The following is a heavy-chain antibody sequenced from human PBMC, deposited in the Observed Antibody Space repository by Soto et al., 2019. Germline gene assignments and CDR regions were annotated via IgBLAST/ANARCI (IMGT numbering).Heavy chain of an antibody. J-gene: IGHJ4*02. Sequence: EVQLVESGGGLVQPGGSLRLSCAASGFMFGSYWMTWVRHAPGKGLEWVANIKRDGSEKFYVDSVKGRFTISSDNADNSLFLHMNSLRAEDTAIYYCARVRANDYEIDYWGQGALVTVS. CDR2: IKRDGSEK. CDR3: ARVRANDYEIDY. D-gene: IGHD4-17*01. V-gene: IGHV3-7*03. CDR1: GFMFGSYW.